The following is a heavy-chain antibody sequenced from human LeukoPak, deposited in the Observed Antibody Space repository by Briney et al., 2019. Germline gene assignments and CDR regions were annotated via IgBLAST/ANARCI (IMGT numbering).Heavy chain of an antibody. CDR3: ARMAMDTAMVTNFFDL. CDR1: GYTFTSYY. J-gene: IGHJ4*02. D-gene: IGHD5-18*01. CDR2: IHPGGGST. Sequence: ASVKISCKASGYTFTSYYLHWVRQAPGQGLEWMGVIHPGGGSTSYAQKFQGRVTLTKDTSTSTVHIELSSLRSDDTAIFYCARMAMDTAMVTNFFDLWGQGTLVTVSA. V-gene: IGHV1-46*01.